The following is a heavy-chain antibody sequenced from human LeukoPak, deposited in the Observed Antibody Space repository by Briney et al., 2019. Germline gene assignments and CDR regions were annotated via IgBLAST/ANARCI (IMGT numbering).Heavy chain of an antibody. CDR2: ISGSGGST. CDR3: APSSGAPAAGAPFDY. D-gene: IGHD6-6*01. J-gene: IGHJ4*02. V-gene: IGHV3-23*01. Sequence: PGGSLRLSCAASGFTFSSYAMSWVRQAPGKGLEWVSAISGSGGSTYYADSVKGRFTISRDNSKNTLYPQMNSLRAEDTAVYYCAPSSGAPAAGAPFDYWGQGTLVTVSS. CDR1: GFTFSSYA.